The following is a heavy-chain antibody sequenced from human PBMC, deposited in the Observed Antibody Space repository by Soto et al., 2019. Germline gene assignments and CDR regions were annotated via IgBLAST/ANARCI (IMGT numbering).Heavy chain of an antibody. CDR1: GYSFSDYY. Sequence: PVKVSCKASGYSFSDYYVHWVRQAPGHGLEWVGWINPDNGGTNYAQKFQGRVTMMASDTSISTAYMELNSLRADDTAVYYCARALEDGHNPDYWGPGTLVTVSS. J-gene: IGHJ4*02. CDR2: INPDNGGT. CDR3: ARALEDGHNPDY. D-gene: IGHD3-3*01. V-gene: IGHV1-2*02.